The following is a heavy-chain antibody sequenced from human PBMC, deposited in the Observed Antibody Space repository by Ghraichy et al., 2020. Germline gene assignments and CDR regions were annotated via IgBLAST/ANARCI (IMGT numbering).Heavy chain of an antibody. CDR3: ARQLNWFDP. Sequence: SQTLSLTCTVSGGSISSSSYYWGWIRQPPGKGLEWIGSIYYSGSTYYNPSLKSRVTISVDTSKNQFSLKLSSVTAADTAVYYCARQLNWFDPWGQGTLVTVSS. V-gene: IGHV4-39*01. CDR1: GGSISSSSYY. J-gene: IGHJ5*02. CDR2: IYYSGST.